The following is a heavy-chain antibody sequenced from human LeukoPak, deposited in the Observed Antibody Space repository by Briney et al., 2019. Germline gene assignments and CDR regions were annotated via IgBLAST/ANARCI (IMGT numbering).Heavy chain of an antibody. CDR1: GFTFSGYV. J-gene: IGHJ4*02. D-gene: IGHD1-26*01. CDR2: ISGSGSST. V-gene: IGHV3-23*01. CDR3: AKVSPSGNYYFDY. Sequence: GGSLRLSCAASGFTFSGYVISWVRQVPGKGLEWVSAISGSGSSTYYADSVKGRFTISRDNSKNTLYLQMNSLRAEDTAVYYCAKVSPSGNYYFDYWGQGTLVTVSS.